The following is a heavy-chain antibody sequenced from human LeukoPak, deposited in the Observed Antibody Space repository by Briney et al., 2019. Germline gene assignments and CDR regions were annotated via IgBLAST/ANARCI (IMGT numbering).Heavy chain of an antibody. CDR3: ARSVVPAAMRDSYYYCYMDV. D-gene: IGHD2-2*01. Sequence: SETLSLTCTVSGGSISSYYWSWIRQPPGKGLEWIGYIYYSGSTNYNPSLKSRVTISVDTSKNQFSLKLSSVTAADTAVYYCARSVVPAAMRDSYYYCYMDVWGKGTTVTVSS. CDR2: IYYSGST. CDR1: GGSISSYY. V-gene: IGHV4-59*01. J-gene: IGHJ6*03.